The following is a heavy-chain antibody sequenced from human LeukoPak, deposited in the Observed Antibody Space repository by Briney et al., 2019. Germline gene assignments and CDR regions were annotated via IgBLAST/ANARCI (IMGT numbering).Heavy chain of an antibody. V-gene: IGHV3-23*01. CDR1: GFTFSSYA. J-gene: IGHJ4*02. Sequence: GGSLRLSCAASGFTFSSYAMSWVRQAPGKGLEWVSGISGSGGSTYYADSVKGRFTISRDNSKNTVYLQMNSLRTEDTAVYYCAKTPKIRGVSNFDYWGQGTRVTVSS. CDR3: AKTPKIRGVSNFDY. D-gene: IGHD3-10*01. CDR2: ISGSGGST.